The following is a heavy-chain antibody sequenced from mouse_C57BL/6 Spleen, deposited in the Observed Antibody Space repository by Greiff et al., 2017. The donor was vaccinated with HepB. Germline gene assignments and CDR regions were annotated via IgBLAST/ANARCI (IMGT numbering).Heavy chain of an antibody. CDR1: GFTFSSYG. CDR2: ISSGGSYT. Sequence: EVQLVESGGDLVKPGGSLKLSCAASGFTFSSYGMSWVRQTPDKRLEWVATISSGGSYTYYPDSVKGRFTISRDNAKNTLYLQMSSLKSEDTAMYYCARHDAVVPYYFDYWGQGTTLTVSS. J-gene: IGHJ2*01. V-gene: IGHV5-6*01. D-gene: IGHD1-1*01. CDR3: ARHDAVVPYYFDY.